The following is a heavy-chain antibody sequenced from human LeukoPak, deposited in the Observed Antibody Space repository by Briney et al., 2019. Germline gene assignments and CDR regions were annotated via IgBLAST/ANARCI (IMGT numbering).Heavy chain of an antibody. J-gene: IGHJ4*02. Sequence: GGSLRLSCAASGFTVSSNYMSWVRQAPGKGLEWVSVIYSGGSTYYADSVKGRFTISRDNSKNTLYLQMNSLRAEDTAVYYCAAASTIQLWLLFDYWGQGTLVTVSS. D-gene: IGHD5-18*01. CDR2: IYSGGST. V-gene: IGHV3-53*05. CDR1: GFTVSSNY. CDR3: AAASTIQLWLLFDY.